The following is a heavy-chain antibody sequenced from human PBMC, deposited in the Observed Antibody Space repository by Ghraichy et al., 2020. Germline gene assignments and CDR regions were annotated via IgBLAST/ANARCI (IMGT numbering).Heavy chain of an antibody. CDR2: IGAYNGNT. CDR1: GFTFTTYG. CDR3: AKDDDHTVDY. Sequence: SCKASGFTFTTYGFVWVRQAPGQGLEWMGWIGAYNGNTNYAQKLQGRVTMTTDASTSTAYMELRSLRSDDTAVYYCAKDDDHTVDYWGQGTPVTVSS. D-gene: IGHD1-14*01. V-gene: IGHV1-18*01. J-gene: IGHJ4*02.